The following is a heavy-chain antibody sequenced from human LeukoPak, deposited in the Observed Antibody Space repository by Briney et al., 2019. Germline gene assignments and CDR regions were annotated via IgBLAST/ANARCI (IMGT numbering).Heavy chain of an antibody. CDR1: GFTFSSYE. CDR2: ISGSGGST. CDR3: AKTPRDYYDSSGYYFGY. D-gene: IGHD3-22*01. Sequence: GGSLRLSCAASGFTFSSYEMNWVRQAPGKGLEWVSAISGSGGSTYYADSVKGRFTTSRDNSKNTLYLQMNSLRAEDTAVYYCAKTPRDYYDSSGYYFGYWGRGTLVTVSS. V-gene: IGHV3-23*01. J-gene: IGHJ4*02.